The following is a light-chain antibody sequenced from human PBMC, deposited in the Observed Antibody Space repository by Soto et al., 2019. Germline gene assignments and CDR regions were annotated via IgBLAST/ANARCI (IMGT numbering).Light chain of an antibody. CDR3: HQYNNWPYT. V-gene: IGKV3-15*01. CDR1: QSVSSN. J-gene: IGKJ2*01. CDR2: GAF. Sequence: EIVMTQSPATLSLSPGERATLSCRASQSVSSNLAWYHQKPGQAPRLLIYGAFTRATGIPTRFSGSGSGTEFTLTISSLQSEDFAVYYCHQYNNWPYTFGQGTKLEIK.